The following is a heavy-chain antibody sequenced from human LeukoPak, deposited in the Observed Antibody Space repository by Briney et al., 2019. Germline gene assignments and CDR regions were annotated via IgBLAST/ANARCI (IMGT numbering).Heavy chain of an antibody. CDR1: GGSFSGYY. CDR3: AIVYQPLRWFDP. V-gene: IGHV4-34*01. D-gene: IGHD2-2*01. Sequence: SETLSLTCAVYGGSFSGYYWSWIRQPPGKGLEGIGEINHSGSTNYNPSLKSRVTISVDTSKNQFSLKLSSVTAADTAVYYCAIVYQPLRWFDPWGQGTLVTVSS. J-gene: IGHJ5*02. CDR2: INHSGST.